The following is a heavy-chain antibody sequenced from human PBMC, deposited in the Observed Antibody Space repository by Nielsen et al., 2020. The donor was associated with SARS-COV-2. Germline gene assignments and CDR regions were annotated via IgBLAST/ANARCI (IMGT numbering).Heavy chain of an antibody. D-gene: IGHD6-25*01. V-gene: IGHV3-30-3*01. Sequence: GESLKISCAASGFRFTSYTMNWVRQTPGKGLESMAIISYDGTNEHYADSVKGRFTVSRDNAENSLYLQMNSLRDEDTAVYYCARDQDGGAATSNWYFDLWGRGTLVIVSS. CDR3: ARDQDGGAATSNWYFDL. CDR2: ISYDGTNE. CDR1: GFRFTSYT. J-gene: IGHJ2*01.